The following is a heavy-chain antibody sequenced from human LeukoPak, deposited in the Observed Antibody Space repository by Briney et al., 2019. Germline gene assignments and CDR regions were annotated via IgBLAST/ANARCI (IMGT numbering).Heavy chain of an antibody. CDR3: ARDDYPYFYGMDV. J-gene: IGHJ6*02. V-gene: IGHV4-30-4*01. CDR1: GGSISSGDYY. D-gene: IGHD4-11*01. CDR2: IYYSGIT. Sequence: SETLSLTCTVSGGSISSGDYYWSWIRQPPGKGLEWIGYIYYSGITYYNPSLKSRVIISVDTSKNQISLKLSSVTAADTAVYYCARDDYPYFYGMDVWGQGTTVTVSS.